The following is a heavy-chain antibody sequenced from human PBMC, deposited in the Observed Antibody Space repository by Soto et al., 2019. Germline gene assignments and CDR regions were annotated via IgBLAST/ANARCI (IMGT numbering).Heavy chain of an antibody. V-gene: IGHV1-46*01. J-gene: IGHJ5*02. CDR3: ARSSGGVYGRIIEGTTWFVP. CDR2: INPNGGSI. CDR1: GDTFTSYY. D-gene: IGHD3-16*01. Sequence: QVRLVQSGAEVKAPGASVKVSCKAPGDTFTSYYMHWARQAPGHGLEWMGVINPNGGSIRFARKFQGRVTMTRDTSRSTVYMGLRGHTSEDTAVYYCARSSGGVYGRIIEGTTWFVPWGQGPLVTVAS.